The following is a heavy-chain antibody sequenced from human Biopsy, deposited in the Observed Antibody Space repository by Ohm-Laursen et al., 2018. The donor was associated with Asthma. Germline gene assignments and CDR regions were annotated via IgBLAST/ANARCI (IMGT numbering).Heavy chain of an antibody. CDR1: GGTFNTYV. Sequence: SSVKVSCKSLGGTFNTYVIGWVRQAPGQGLEWMGGINSVFGTTTYPQKFQDRVTITADDSTSTVHMELSSPRSEDTAVYYCARKAGSCISRTCYSLDFWGQGTLVTVSS. CDR3: ARKAGSCISRTCYSLDF. CDR2: INSVFGTT. D-gene: IGHD2-2*01. V-gene: IGHV1-69*01. J-gene: IGHJ4*02.